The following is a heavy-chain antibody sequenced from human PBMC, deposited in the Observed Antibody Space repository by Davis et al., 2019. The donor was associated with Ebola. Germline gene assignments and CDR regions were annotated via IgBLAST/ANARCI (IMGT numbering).Heavy chain of an antibody. D-gene: IGHD2-2*01. CDR1: GFTFRSYS. J-gene: IGHJ6*02. Sequence: GESLKISCAASGFTFRSYSMNWVRQAPGKGLEWVSSISSSGRYIYYADSVKGRFTVSRDNAKKSLFLQMNSLRAEDTTVYYCARSRELGFCSNSSCYINLFAMDFWGQGTTVTVSS. CDR3: ARSRELGFCSNSSCYINLFAMDF. V-gene: IGHV3-21*04. CDR2: ISSSGRYI.